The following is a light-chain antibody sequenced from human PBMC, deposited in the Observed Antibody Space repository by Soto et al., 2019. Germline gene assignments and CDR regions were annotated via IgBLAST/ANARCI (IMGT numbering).Light chain of an antibody. CDR2: WAS. CDR3: QQYQYIPHT. J-gene: IGKJ2*01. Sequence: DVVMAQSPDSLAASLGERATIDCKSSQSVLHSSNNKNYLAWYQQKSGQPPKLLIYWASVRESGVPDRFSGSGSGTDFTLTISSLQAEDVAVYYSQQYQYIPHTFGQGTKLEIK. CDR1: QSVLHSSNNKNY. V-gene: IGKV4-1*01.